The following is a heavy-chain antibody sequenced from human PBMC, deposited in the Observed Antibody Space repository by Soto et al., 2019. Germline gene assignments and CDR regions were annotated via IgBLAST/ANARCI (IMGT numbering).Heavy chain of an antibody. CDR1: GGTCSSYA. V-gene: IGHV1-69*01. Sequence: QVPLVQSGAEVKKPGSSVKVSCKASGGTCSSYAISWVRHAPGQGLEWMGGIIPIFGTANYAQKFQGRVTITADDSTRSAYMELSSLRSEDTAVYYCARAPIWFGELYGGSLDPWGQGTLVTVSS. CDR3: ARAPIWFGELYGGSLDP. J-gene: IGHJ5*02. CDR2: IIPIFGTA. D-gene: IGHD3-10*01.